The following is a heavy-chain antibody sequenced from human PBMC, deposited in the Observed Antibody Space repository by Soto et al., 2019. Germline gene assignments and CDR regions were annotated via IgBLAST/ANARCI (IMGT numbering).Heavy chain of an antibody. J-gene: IGHJ6*02. Sequence: NPSETLSLTCAVSGGSISSSNWWSWVRQPPGKGLEWIGEIYHSGSTNYNPSLKSRVTISVDKSKNQFSLKLSSVTAADTAVYYCARDQVYDFWSGYGYYYGMDVWGQGTTVTVSS. CDR3: ARDQVYDFWSGYGYYYGMDV. CDR2: IYHSGST. CDR1: GGSISSSNW. V-gene: IGHV4-4*02. D-gene: IGHD3-3*01.